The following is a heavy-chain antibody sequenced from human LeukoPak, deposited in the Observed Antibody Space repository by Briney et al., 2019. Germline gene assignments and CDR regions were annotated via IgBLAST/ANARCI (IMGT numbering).Heavy chain of an antibody. CDR1: GFTFSSYW. D-gene: IGHD3-3*01. CDR3: ARVFRPSLTVFIIRGAFDI. Sequence: GGSLRLSCAASGFTFSSYWMHWVRQAPGKGLVWVSRINTDGSSTSYADSVKGRFTISRDNDKNSLYLEMNSLRVEDTAVYYCARVFRPSLTVFIIRGAFDIWGQGTMVTVSS. J-gene: IGHJ3*02. CDR2: INTDGSST. V-gene: IGHV3-74*01.